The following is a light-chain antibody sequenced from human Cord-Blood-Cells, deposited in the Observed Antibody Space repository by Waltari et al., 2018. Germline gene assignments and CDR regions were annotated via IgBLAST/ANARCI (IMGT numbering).Light chain of an antibody. CDR1: QSVSSSY. CDR3: QQYGSSPIT. CDR2: DAS. Sequence: EIVLTQSPATLSLSPGERATLSCGASQSVSSSYLAWYQQKPGLAPRLLIYDASSRATGIPDRFSGSGCGTDFTLTISRLEPEDFAVYYCQQYGSSPITFGQGTRLEIK. J-gene: IGKJ5*01. V-gene: IGKV3D-20*01.